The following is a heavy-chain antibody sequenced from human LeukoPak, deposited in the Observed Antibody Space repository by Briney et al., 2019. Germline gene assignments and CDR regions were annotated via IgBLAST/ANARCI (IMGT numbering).Heavy chain of an antibody. CDR2: INWNGGST. V-gene: IGHV3-20*04. CDR1: GFTFDDYG. CDR3: ARGGSSWTDNYYFDY. D-gene: IGHD6-13*01. Sequence: PGGSLRLSCAASGFTFDDYGMSWVRQAPGKGLEWVSGINWNGGSTGYADSVKGRFTISRDNAKNSLYLQMNSLRAEDTALYYCARGGSSWTDNYYFDYWGQGTLVTVSS. J-gene: IGHJ4*02.